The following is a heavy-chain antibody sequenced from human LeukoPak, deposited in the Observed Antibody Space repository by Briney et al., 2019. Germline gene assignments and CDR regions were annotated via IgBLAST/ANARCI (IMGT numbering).Heavy chain of an antibody. CDR2: IIPIFGTA. J-gene: IGHJ5*02. D-gene: IGHD2-2*01. Sequence: SVKVSCKASGGTFSIYAISWVRQAPGQGLEWMGGIIPIFGTANYAQKFQGRVTITADKSTSTAYMELSSLRSEDTAVYYCARAELRGYCSSTSCLDKFDPWGQGTLVTVSS. CDR1: GGTFSIYA. CDR3: ARAELRGYCSSTSCLDKFDP. V-gene: IGHV1-69*06.